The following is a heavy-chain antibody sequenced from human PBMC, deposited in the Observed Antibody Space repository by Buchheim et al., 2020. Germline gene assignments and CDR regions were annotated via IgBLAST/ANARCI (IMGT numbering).Heavy chain of an antibody. J-gene: IGHJ4*02. Sequence: QVQLVQSGAEVKKPGASVKVSCKASGYTFTSYYMHWVRQAPGQGLEWMGIINPSGGSTSYAQKFQGRVTMTRDTSTSTGYMELSSLRPEDTAVYYCARDLHYYDSSGYYFRYLFDYWGQGTL. CDR2: INPSGGST. CDR3: ARDLHYYDSSGYYFRYLFDY. V-gene: IGHV1-46*01. D-gene: IGHD3-22*01. CDR1: GYTFTSYY.